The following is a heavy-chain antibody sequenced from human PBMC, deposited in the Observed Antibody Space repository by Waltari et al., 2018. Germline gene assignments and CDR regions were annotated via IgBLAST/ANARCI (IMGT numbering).Heavy chain of an antibody. CDR3: ARDHYVNWFDP. J-gene: IGHJ5*02. CDR2: IYYSGST. D-gene: IGHD3-16*01. V-gene: IGHV4-31*03. CDR1: GGSISSGGYY. Sequence: QVQLQESGPGLVKPSQTLSLTCTVSGGSISSGGYYWSWIRQHPGKGLEWIGYIYYSGSTYCNPSLMSRVTISVDTSKNQFSLKLSSVTAADTAVYYCARDHYVNWFDPWGQGTLVTVSS.